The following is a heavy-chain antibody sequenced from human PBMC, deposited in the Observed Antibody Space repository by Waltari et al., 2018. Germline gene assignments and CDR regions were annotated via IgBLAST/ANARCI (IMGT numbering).Heavy chain of an antibody. CDR2: IYYSGST. CDR3: ARSFIVATISEYYFDY. J-gene: IGHJ4*02. V-gene: IGHV4-59*01. D-gene: IGHD5-12*01. Sequence: QVQLQESGPGLVKPSETLSLTCTVAGGSISSYYWSWLRQPPGKGLEWIGYIYYSGSTNYNPSLKSRVTISVDTSKNQFSLKLSSVTAADTAVYYCARSFIVATISEYYFDYWGQGTLVTVSS. CDR1: GGSISSYY.